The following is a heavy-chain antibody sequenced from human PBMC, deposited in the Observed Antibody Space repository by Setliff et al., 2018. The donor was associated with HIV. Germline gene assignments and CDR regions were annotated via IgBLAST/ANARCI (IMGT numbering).Heavy chain of an antibody. CDR3: ARVNGDSPPNYYIDV. Sequence: SETLSLTCTVSGASISSSSNYWGWIRQPAGKGLEWIGHLDTDGTTEYNPSLNSRVTIFLELSKSQVSLILTSVTAADTAIYYCARVNGDSPPNYYIDVWGKGTTVTVSS. CDR1: GASISSSSNY. D-gene: IGHD4-17*01. CDR2: LDTDGTT. J-gene: IGHJ6*03. V-gene: IGHV4-61*09.